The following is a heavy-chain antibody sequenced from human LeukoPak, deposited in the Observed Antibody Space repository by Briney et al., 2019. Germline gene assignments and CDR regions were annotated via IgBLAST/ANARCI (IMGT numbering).Heavy chain of an antibody. CDR1: GYSISSYYY. D-gene: IGHD6-13*01. J-gene: IGHJ4*02. CDR2: IYNSGST. CDR3: ARGPGQQLVHFDY. Sequence: SETLSLTCAVSGYSISSYYYCCFLQHPPKRLLEFIGIIYNSGSTYYTPSLKSRVTISVDTSKNQFSLKLSSVAAADTAVYYCARGPGQQLVHFDYWGQGTLVTVSS. V-gene: IGHV4-38-2*01.